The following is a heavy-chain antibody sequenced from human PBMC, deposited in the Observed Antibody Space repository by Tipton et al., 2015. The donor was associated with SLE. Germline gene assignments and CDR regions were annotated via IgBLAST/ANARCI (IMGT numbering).Heavy chain of an antibody. CDR3: ARATCSGGSCYSNYYYYYGMDV. CDR1: GFSFSTYS. D-gene: IGHD2-15*01. CDR2: IRSSSSSI. J-gene: IGHJ6*02. V-gene: IGHV3-21*03. Sequence: GSLRLSCAVSGFSFSTYSMNWVRQAPGKGLEWVSSIRSSSSSIYYADSVKGRFTISRDNAKNSLYLQMNSLRAEDTAVYYCARATCSGGSCYSNYYYYYGMDVWGQGTTVTVSS.